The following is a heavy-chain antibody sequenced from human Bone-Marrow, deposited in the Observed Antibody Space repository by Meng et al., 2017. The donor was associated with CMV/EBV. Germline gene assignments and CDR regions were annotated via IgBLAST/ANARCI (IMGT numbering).Heavy chain of an antibody. CDR2: ITWDGGST. V-gene: IGHV3-43*01. J-gene: IGHJ5*02. D-gene: IGHD3-9*01. Sequence: GALRLSCVASGFTFDDYTMHWVRQAPGKGLEWVSLITWDGGSTYYADSVKGRFTISRDNSKNSLYLRMNSLRTEDTALYYCAKDISARYFDWLLGSWGQGTLVTVSS. CDR3: AKDISARYFDWLLGS. CDR1: GFTFDDYT.